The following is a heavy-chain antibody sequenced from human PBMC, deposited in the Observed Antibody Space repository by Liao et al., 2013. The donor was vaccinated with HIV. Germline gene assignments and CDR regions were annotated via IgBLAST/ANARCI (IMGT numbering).Heavy chain of an antibody. D-gene: IGHD3-22*01. CDR2: VNQSGRT. J-gene: IGHJ2*01. CDR1: GGPFSGYY. V-gene: IGHV4-34*01. Sequence: QVQLQQWGAGLLKPSETLSLTCAVYGGPFSGYYWTWIRQSPREGAWSGLGKVNQSGRTSYNPSLKSRVTISVDTSKNQFSLKMTSVTVADTAVYYCARDSGHYYDQWYFDLWGRGTLVTVSS. CDR3: ARDSGHYYDQWYFDL.